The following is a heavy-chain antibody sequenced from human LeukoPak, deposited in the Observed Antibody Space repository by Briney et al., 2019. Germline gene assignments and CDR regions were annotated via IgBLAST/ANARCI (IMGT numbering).Heavy chain of an antibody. CDR3: ARAPAGRVYFSEY. J-gene: IGHJ4*02. D-gene: IGHD6-19*01. CDR2: IYYSGST. CDR1: GGSISSYY. Sequence: SETLSLTCTVSGGSISSYYWSWIRQPPGKGLEWVGYIYYSGSTNYNPSLESRVTMSVDTSKNQLSLKLSSVTAADTAVYYCARAPAGRVYFSEYWGQGTLVTVSS. V-gene: IGHV4-59*01.